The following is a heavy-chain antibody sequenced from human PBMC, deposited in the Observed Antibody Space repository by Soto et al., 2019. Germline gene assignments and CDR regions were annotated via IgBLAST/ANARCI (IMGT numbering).Heavy chain of an antibody. CDR3: ARVSPAGLLWFGELLVDAFDI. CDR1: GGSISSGGYS. D-gene: IGHD3-10*01. Sequence: SETLSLTCAVSGGSISSGGYSWSWVRQPPGKGLEWIGYIYHSGSTYYNPSLKSRVTISVDRSKNQFSLKLSSVTAADTAVYYCARVSPAGLLWFGELLVDAFDIWGQGTMVT. J-gene: IGHJ3*02. CDR2: IYHSGST. V-gene: IGHV4-30-2*01.